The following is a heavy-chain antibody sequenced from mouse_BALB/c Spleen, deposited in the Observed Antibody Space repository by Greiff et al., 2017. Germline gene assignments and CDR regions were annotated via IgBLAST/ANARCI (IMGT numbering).Heavy chain of an antibody. Sequence: EVQRVESGGGLVQPGGSLKLSCAASGFTFSSYGMSWVRQTPDKRLELVATINSNGGSTYYPDSVKGRFTISRDNAKNTLYLQMSSLKSEDTAMYYCAREVYYYGSSYAMDYWGQGNSVTVSS. CDR2: INSNGGST. J-gene: IGHJ4*01. V-gene: IGHV5-6-3*01. CDR1: GFTFSSYG. D-gene: IGHD1-1*01. CDR3: AREVYYYGSSYAMDY.